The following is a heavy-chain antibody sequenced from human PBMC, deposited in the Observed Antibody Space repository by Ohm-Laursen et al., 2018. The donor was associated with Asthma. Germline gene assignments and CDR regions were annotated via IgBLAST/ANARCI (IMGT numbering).Heavy chain of an antibody. V-gene: IGHV3-30*03. D-gene: IGHD2-15*01. Sequence: SLRLSCAASGFTFNKSWMSWVRQAPGKGLEWVAVISYDGSNKYYADSVKGRFTISRDNSKNTLYLQMNSLRAEDTAVYYCARDAQDKDYYYGMDVWGQGTTVTVSS. J-gene: IGHJ6*02. CDR2: ISYDGSNK. CDR1: GFTFNKSW. CDR3: ARDAQDKDYYYGMDV.